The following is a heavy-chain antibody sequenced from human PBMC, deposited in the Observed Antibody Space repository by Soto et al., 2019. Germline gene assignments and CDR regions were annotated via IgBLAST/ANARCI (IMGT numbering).Heavy chain of an antibody. D-gene: IGHD3-22*01. V-gene: IGHV4-4*02. CDR2: IYHSGST. J-gene: IGHJ3*02. CDR1: GGSISSSNW. Sequence: SETLSLTCAVSGGSISSSNWWSWVRQPPGKGLEWIGEIYHSGSTNYNPSLKSRVTISVDKSKNQFSLKLSSVTAADTAVYYCARDKGYYYDSSSAFDIWGQGIMVTGSS. CDR3: ARDKGYYYDSSSAFDI.